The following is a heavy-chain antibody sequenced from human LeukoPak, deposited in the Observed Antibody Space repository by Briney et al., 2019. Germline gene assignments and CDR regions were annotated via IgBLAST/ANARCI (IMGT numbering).Heavy chain of an antibody. J-gene: IGHJ4*02. CDR2: IYPGNSET. D-gene: IGHD2-15*01. V-gene: IGHV5-51*01. CDR3: AKLGYCSADTCYSYFDS. CDR1: GYTFNNYW. Sequence: GESLKISCQASGYTFNNYWIGWVRQMPGKGLECMGIIYPGNSETKYSPSFRGQVIISADKSINTVYLQWSSLKDSDSAMYYCAKLGYCSADTCYSYFDSWGQGSLVTVSS.